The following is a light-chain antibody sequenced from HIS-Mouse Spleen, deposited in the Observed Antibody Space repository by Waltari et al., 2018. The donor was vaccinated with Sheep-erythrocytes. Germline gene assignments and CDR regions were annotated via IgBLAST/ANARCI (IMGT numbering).Light chain of an antibody. J-gene: IGLJ3*02. CDR3: MIWHSSAWV. V-gene: IGLV5-45*03. CDR2: YKPNSDK. CDR1: RGIKVGPYS. Sequence: QAGLTQPSSLSAAPGASSSLTCTLPRGIKVGPYSSYWDQHKPGSPPQYLLRYKPNSDKQQGSGVPSRFSGSKDASANAGILLISGLQSEDEADYYCMIWHSSAWVFGGGTKLTVL.